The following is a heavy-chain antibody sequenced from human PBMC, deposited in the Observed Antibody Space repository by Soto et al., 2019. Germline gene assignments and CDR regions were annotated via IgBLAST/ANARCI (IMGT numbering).Heavy chain of an antibody. CDR3: ARVSTTAKTFDY. CDR2: IYTGGST. J-gene: IGHJ4*02. V-gene: IGHV3-53*01. CDR1: GFTVGSSY. Sequence: GGSLRLSCTTSGFTVGSSYMSWVRQAPGRGLEWVSVIYTGGSTYYADSVKGRFTISRDNSKNTLYLQMHSLRAEDTALYYCARVSTTAKTFDYWGQGTLVTVSS.